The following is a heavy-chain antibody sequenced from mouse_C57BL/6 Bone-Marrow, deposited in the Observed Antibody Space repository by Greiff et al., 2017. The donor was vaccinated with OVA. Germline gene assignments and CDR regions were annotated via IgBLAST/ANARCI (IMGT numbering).Heavy chain of an antibody. J-gene: IGHJ3*01. CDR2: ISDGGSYT. V-gene: IGHV5-4*03. CDR1: GFTFSSYA. D-gene: IGHD4-1*01. CDR3: ARLLWDRLAY. Sequence: EVKLMESGGGLVKPGGSLKLSCAASGFTFSSYAMSWVRQTPEKRLEWVATISDGGSYTYYPDNVKGRFTISRDNAKNNLYLQMSHLKSEDTAMYYCARLLWDRLAYWGQGTLVTVSA.